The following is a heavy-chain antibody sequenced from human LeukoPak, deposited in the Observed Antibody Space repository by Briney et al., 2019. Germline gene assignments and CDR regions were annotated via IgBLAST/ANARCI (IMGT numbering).Heavy chain of an antibody. J-gene: IGHJ4*02. CDR3: ARDRIGIAVAVPYYFDY. D-gene: IGHD6-19*01. CDR2: ISSSGSTI. V-gene: IGHV3-48*03. Sequence: GGSLRLSCAASGFTFSSYEMNWVRQAPGKGLEWVSYISSSGSTIYYADSVKGRFTISRDNAKNSLYLQMNGLRAEDTAVYYCARDRIGIAVAVPYYFDYWGQGTLVTVSS. CDR1: GFTFSSYE.